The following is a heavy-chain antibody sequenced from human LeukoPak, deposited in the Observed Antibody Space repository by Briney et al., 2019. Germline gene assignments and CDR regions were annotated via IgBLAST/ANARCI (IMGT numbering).Heavy chain of an antibody. V-gene: IGHV4-31*03. CDR1: GGSISSGGYY. Sequence: SQTLSLTCTVSGGSISSGGYYWSWIRQHSGKGLEWIGYIFYTGSTHYNPSLKSRVTISVDTSKNQFSLKLSSVTAADTAVYYCARGSLDFDYWGQGTLVTVSS. CDR2: IFYTGST. CDR3: ARGSLDFDY. J-gene: IGHJ4*02.